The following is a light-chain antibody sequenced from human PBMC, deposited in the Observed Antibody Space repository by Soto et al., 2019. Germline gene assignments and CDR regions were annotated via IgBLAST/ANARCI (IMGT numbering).Light chain of an antibody. CDR2: AAS. CDR3: QQFNTYPALT. CDR1: QGIGIY. Sequence: DIQMTQSPSSLSASLGDRVTITCRASQGIGIYLAWFQQRPGKVPKLLIYAASTLQSGVPSRFSGSGSGTDFTLTISSLQPEDFATYYCQQFNTYPALTFGGGTKVEIK. V-gene: IGKV1-27*01. J-gene: IGKJ4*01.